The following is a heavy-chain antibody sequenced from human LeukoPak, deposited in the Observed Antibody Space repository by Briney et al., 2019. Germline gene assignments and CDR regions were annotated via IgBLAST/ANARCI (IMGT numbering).Heavy chain of an antibody. CDR1: GYTFTDYY. CDR2: VYPEDGET. V-gene: IGHV1-69-2*01. CDR3: ATVPYYGGNSYDY. D-gene: IGHD4-23*01. Sequence: ASVKISCKVSGYTFTDYYMHWVQQAPGKGLEWMGLVYPEDGETIYAEKFQGRVTITADTYTDTAYMELSSLRSEDTAVYYCATVPYYGGNSYDYWGQGTLVTVSS. J-gene: IGHJ4*02.